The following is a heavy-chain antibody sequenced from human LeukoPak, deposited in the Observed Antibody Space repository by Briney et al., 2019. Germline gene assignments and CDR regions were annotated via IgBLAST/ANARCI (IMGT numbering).Heavy chain of an antibody. CDR3: ARHTIVVVPAAWFDYYYDMDV. CDR2: ISSSSSTI. J-gene: IGHJ6*02. D-gene: IGHD2-2*01. V-gene: IGHV3-48*02. CDR1: GFTFSSYS. Sequence: PGGSLRLSCAASGFTFSSYSMNWVRQAPGKGLEWVSYISSSSSTIYYADSVKGRFTISRDNAKNSLYLQMNSLRDEDTAVYYCARHTIVVVPAAWFDYYYDMDVWGQGTTVTVSS.